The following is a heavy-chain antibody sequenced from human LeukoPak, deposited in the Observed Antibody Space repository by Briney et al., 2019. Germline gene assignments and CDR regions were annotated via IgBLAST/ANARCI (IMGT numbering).Heavy chain of an antibody. CDR1: GGSFSGYY. CDR3: ARWDDSSGYYYFDY. V-gene: IGHV4-34*01. D-gene: IGHD3-22*01. Sequence: SETLSHTCAVYGGSFSGYYWSWIRQPPGKGLEWIGEINHSGSTNYNPSLKSRVTISVDTSKNQFSLKLSSVTAADTAVYYCARWDDSSGYYYFDYWGQGTLVTVSS. J-gene: IGHJ4*02. CDR2: INHSGST.